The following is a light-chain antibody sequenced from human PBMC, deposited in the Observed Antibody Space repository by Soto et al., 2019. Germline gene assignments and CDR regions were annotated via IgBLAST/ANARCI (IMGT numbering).Light chain of an antibody. V-gene: IGKV1-5*01. CDR2: DVS. CDR1: QIISRW. Sequence: DIKMTPSPSTLSASVGDRVTITCRASQIISRWLAWYQQKPGKAPKLLIYDVSSLEIGVPSRFRGSGSGTEFTLTISSLQPDDFATYYCQQYNSSPLTFGGGTKVEIK. CDR3: QQYNSSPLT. J-gene: IGKJ4*01.